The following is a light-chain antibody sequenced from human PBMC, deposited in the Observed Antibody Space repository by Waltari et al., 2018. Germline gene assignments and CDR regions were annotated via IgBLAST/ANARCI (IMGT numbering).Light chain of an antibody. CDR3: SSYTNTNTIV. V-gene: IGLV2-14*03. CDR1: SHDVGVYNY. Sequence: QSALTQPASVSGSPGQSITISCTGTSHDVGVYNYVSWYQHLPGKAPKLIIYDVSRWPSGVSNRVAGSKSGNTASLTISGLQAEDEADYYCSSYTNTNTIVFGGGTKVTVL. CDR2: DVS. J-gene: IGLJ2*01.